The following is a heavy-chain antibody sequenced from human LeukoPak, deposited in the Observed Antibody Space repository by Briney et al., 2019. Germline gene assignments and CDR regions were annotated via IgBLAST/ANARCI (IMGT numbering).Heavy chain of an antibody. J-gene: IGHJ6*04. CDR2: ISSSGSTI. CDR3: PELGITMIGGV. CDR1: GFTFDDYG. D-gene: IGHD3-10*02. V-gene: IGHV3-48*03. Sequence: GGSLRLSCAASGFTFDDYGMSWVRQAPGKGLEWVSYISSSGSTIYYADSVKGRFTNSRDNAKNSLYLQMNSLRAEDTAVYYCPELGITMIGGVWGKGTTVTISS.